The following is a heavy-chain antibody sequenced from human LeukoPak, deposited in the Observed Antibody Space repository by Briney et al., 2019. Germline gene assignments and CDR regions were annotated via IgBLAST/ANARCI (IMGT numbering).Heavy chain of an antibody. CDR1: VYTFTSYY. D-gene: IGHD2-21*01. Sequence: GASVKVSCKASVYTFTSYYMHWVRQAPGQGLEWMGWINPNSGGTNYAQKFQGRVTMTRDTSISTAYMELSRLRSDDTAVYYCASSTLAFPSLWYWGQGTLVTVSS. V-gene: IGHV1-2*02. CDR3: ASSTLAFPSLWY. J-gene: IGHJ4*02. CDR2: INPNSGGT.